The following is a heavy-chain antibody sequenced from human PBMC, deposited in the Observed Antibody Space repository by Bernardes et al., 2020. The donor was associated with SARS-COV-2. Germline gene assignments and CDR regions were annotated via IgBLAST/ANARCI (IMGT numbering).Heavy chain of an antibody. Sequence: SEPLSLTCSVSGGSISGYYWSWIRQAPGKGLEWIGFIYYGGSPNSNPSLKSRVTVSGDTSKNQVSLTLSSVTAADSAIYYCARTLYSIMGGSPFDYWGQGILVTVSS. V-gene: IGHV4-59*01. D-gene: IGHD1-26*01. CDR1: GGSISGYY. CDR2: IYYGGSP. CDR3: ARTLYSIMGGSPFDY. J-gene: IGHJ4*02.